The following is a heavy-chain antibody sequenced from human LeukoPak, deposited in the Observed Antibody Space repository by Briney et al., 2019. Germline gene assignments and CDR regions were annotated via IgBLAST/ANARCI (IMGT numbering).Heavy chain of an antibody. Sequence: SETLSLTCTVSGGSISRSSYYWGWIRQPPGKGLEWIGSIYYSGSTYYNPSLKSRVTISIDTSKNQFSLKLSSVTAADTAVYYCARHAYCGGDCYSYIQYWGQGTLATVSS. CDR3: ARHAYCGGDCYSYIQY. J-gene: IGHJ1*01. CDR1: GGSISRSSYY. V-gene: IGHV4-39*07. D-gene: IGHD2-21*02. CDR2: IYYSGST.